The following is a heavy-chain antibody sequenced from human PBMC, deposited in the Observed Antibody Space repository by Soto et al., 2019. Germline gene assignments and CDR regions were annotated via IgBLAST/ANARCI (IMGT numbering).Heavy chain of an antibody. V-gene: IGHV4-59*11. CDR1: GGSIFSHL. CDR2: VSHSGST. CDR3: AREGPLSGDAFDI. D-gene: IGHD3-16*01. J-gene: IGHJ3*02. Sequence: SETLSLTCTVSGGSIFSHLWSWIRQPPGKGLEWIGYVSHSGSTTHNPSLKSRVTISLDTSQNQVSLQLRSVTAADTAVYYCAREGPLSGDAFDIWGRGTKVTVSS.